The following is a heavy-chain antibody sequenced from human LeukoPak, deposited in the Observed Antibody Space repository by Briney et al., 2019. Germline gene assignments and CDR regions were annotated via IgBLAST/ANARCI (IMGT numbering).Heavy chain of an antibody. V-gene: IGHV3-15*01. CDR1: GFTFSNAW. CDR3: TTWTRAFN. Sequence: ARSRRLSCAASGFTFSNAWMSWVRQAPGKLREWVGRTKSKTDGETTDYAAPVNSRFTITRDDSKNTLYLQMNSLKTEDTAVYYCTTWTRAFNWGQGTLVTVSS. J-gene: IGHJ4*02. D-gene: IGHD3/OR15-3a*01. CDR2: TKSKTDGETT.